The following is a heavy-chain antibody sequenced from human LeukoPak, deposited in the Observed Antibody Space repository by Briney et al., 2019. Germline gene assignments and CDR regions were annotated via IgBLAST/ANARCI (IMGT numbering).Heavy chain of an antibody. CDR3: ARVALSGSLETYYFDY. V-gene: IGHV3-23*01. CDR2: ISNTGGTT. D-gene: IGHD1-26*01. J-gene: IGHJ4*02. Sequence: PGGSLRLSCAASGFTFNSYGMSWVRQAPGKGLEWVSAISNTGGTTYYADSVKGRFTISRDNSKNTLYLQMNSLRAEDTAVYYCARVALSGSLETYYFDYWGQGTLVTVSS. CDR1: GFTFNSYG.